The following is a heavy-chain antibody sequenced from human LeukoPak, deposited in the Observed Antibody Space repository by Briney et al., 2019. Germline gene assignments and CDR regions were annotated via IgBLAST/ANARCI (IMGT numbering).Heavy chain of an antibody. Sequence: ASVKVSCKASGYGFTAYYMHWVRQAPGQGLEWMGWINPNSGDTNSAQKFQGRITMTRDTSISTAYMELSRLRSDDTAVYYCASGFRITVTGTSSIPYFDYWGRGILVTVSS. V-gene: IGHV1-2*02. CDR2: INPNSGDT. J-gene: IGHJ4*02. CDR3: ASGFRITVTGTSSIPYFDY. D-gene: IGHD4-11*01. CDR1: GYGFTAYY.